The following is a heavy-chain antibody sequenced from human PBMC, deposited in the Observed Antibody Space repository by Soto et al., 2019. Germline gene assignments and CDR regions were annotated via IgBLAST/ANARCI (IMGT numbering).Heavy chain of an antibody. CDR2: INPSGGSA. J-gene: IGHJ6*02. CDR3: ARQAAAVYYGMDV. CDR1: GYTFTSYY. V-gene: IGHV1-46*01. D-gene: IGHD6-13*01. Sequence: ASVKVSCKASGYTFTSYYMHWVRQAPGQGLEWMGIINPSGGSASYAQKFQGRVTMTRDTSTSTVYMELSSLRSEDTAVYYCARQAAAVYYGMDVWGQGTTVTVSS.